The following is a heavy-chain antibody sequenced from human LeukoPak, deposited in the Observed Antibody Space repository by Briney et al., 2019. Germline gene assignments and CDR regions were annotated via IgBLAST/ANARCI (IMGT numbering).Heavy chain of an antibody. CDR1: GYSFTSYW. CDR3: ARHGFYGSGPQAHAFDI. CDR2: IYPGDSDT. J-gene: IGHJ3*02. V-gene: IGHV5-51*01. Sequence: GESLRISCKGSGYSFTSYWIGWVRQMPGKGLEWMGIIYPGDSDTRYSPSFQGQVTISADKSISTAYLQWSSLKASDTAMYYCARHGFYGSGPQAHAFDIWGQGTMVTVSS. D-gene: IGHD3-10*01.